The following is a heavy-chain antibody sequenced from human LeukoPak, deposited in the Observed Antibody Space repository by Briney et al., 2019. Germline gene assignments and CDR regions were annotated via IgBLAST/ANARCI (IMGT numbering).Heavy chain of an antibody. CDR3: AGLVGRYSSGLYYYYFDY. J-gene: IGHJ4*02. D-gene: IGHD3-22*01. CDR1: GDSINSLDL. V-gene: IGHV4-4*02. Sequence: SETLSLTCTVSGDSINSLDLWSWVRQPPGKGLEWIGEMYLSGTTHSNPSAKSRVTISIDKSKNQFFLNLSSVTAADTAVYYCAGLVGRYSSGLYYYYFDYWGQGTLVTVSS. CDR2: MYLSGTT.